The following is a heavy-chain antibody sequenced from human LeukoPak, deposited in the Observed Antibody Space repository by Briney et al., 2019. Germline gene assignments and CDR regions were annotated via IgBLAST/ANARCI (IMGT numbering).Heavy chain of an antibody. V-gene: IGHV1-46*01. CDR1: GYTFTTYY. D-gene: IGHD6-19*01. Sequence: ASLKVSCKASGYTFTTYYMHWVRQAPGQGLEWMGIINPSGGSTSYAQTFQGRVTMTRDTSTSTVYMELSSLRSEDTAVYYCARDRRGVIAVAGTWGYFDYWGQGTLVTVSS. J-gene: IGHJ4*02. CDR3: ARDRRGVIAVAGTWGYFDY. CDR2: INPSGGST.